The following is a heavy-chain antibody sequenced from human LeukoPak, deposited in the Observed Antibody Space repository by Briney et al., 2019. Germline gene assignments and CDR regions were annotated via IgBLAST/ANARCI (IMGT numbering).Heavy chain of an antibody. CDR2: IKQDGSEK. CDR3: ARWTYWRECYFDY. V-gene: IGHV3-7*01. D-gene: IGHD2-8*02. Sequence: GGSLRLSCAASGFTFSSYWMSWVRQAPGKGLEWVANIKQDGSEKYYVDSVKGRFTISRDNAKNSLYLQMNSLRAEDTAVYYCARWTYWRECYFDYWGQGTLVTVSS. J-gene: IGHJ4*02. CDR1: GFTFSSYW.